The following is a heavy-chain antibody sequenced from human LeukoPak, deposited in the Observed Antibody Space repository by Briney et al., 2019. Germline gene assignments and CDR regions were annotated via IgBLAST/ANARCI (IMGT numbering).Heavy chain of an antibody. CDR1: GGPFTANY. CDR3: ARDSRGYYDSSGYFDY. J-gene: IGHJ4*02. CDR2: MNHSGST. D-gene: IGHD3-22*01. Sequence: PSETLSLTCAVYGGPFTANYWSWIRQPPGKGLEWIGEMNHSGSTNYNPSLKSRVTILVDTSKNQFSLKLSSVTAADTAVYYCARDSRGYYDSSGYFDYWGQGTLVTVSS. V-gene: IGHV4-34*01.